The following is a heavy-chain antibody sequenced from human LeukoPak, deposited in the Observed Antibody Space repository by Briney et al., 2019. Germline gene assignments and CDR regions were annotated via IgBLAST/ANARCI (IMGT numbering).Heavy chain of an antibody. D-gene: IGHD6-19*01. CDR3: ARLNIAVAGTFYFDY. CDR1: GGSISSSSYY. CDR2: IYYSGST. J-gene: IGHJ4*02. Sequence: SSETLSLTCTVSGGSISSSSYYWGWIRQPPGKGLEWIGSIYYSGSTYYNPSLKSRVTISVDTSKNQFSLKLSSVTAADTAVYYCARLNIAVAGTFYFDYWGQGTLVTVSS. V-gene: IGHV4-39*01.